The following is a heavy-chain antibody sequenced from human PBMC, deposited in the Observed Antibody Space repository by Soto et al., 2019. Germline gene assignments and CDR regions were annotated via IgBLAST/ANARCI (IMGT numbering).Heavy chain of an antibody. D-gene: IGHD3-3*01. CDR2: IYYSGST. CDR1: GGSISSGDYY. J-gene: IGHJ6*02. CDR3: ARFLEWLPNYYYYGMDV. V-gene: IGHV4-30-4*01. Sequence: SETLSLTCTVSGGSISSGDYYWSWIRQPPGKGLEWIGYIYYSGSTYYNPSLKSRVTISVDTSKNQFSLKLSSVTAADTAVYYCARFLEWLPNYYYYGMDVWGQGTTVTVSS.